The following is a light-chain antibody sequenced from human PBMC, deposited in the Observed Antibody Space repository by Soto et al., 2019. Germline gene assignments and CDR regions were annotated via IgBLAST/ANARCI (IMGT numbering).Light chain of an antibody. J-gene: IGLJ2*01. CDR3: SSYTSSSTLV. CDR2: DVT. Sequence: QSALTQPASVSGSPGQSITISCTGASSDIGGYNYVSWYQQHPGKAPKLMIYDVTKRPSGVSHRFSGSKSGNTASLTISGLQPEYEADYYCSSYTSSSTLVFGGGTKATVL. V-gene: IGLV2-14*01. CDR1: SSDIGGYNY.